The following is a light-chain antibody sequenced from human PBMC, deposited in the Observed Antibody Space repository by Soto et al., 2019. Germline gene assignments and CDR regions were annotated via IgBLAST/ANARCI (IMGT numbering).Light chain of an antibody. CDR3: QQRSNWLLT. Sequence: EIVLTQSPATLSLSPGERATLSCRASQSVSSYLAWYQQKPGQAPRLLIYDASNRATGIPARFSGRGSGTDFTLTISSLDPEDFAVYYCQQRSNWLLTFGGGTKVEIK. J-gene: IGKJ4*01. CDR2: DAS. V-gene: IGKV3-11*01. CDR1: QSVSSY.